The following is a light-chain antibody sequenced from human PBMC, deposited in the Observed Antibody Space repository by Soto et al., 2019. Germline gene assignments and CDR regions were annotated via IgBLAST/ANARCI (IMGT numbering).Light chain of an antibody. J-gene: IGKJ3*01. CDR3: PKYNVAPFP. V-gene: IGKV1-27*01. CDR2: AAS. Sequence: DIQMTQSPSSLSASVGDRVTITCRASQGIANDLAWYQQKPGKVPKLLIYAASTLEPGVPSRFSGRGFGTDFTLSISSLQPEDFATYYCPKYNVAPFPCGPGPKVDIK. CDR1: QGIAND.